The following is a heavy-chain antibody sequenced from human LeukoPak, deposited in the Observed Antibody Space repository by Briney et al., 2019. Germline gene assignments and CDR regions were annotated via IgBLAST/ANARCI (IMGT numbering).Heavy chain of an antibody. CDR2: INPNSGGT. CDR3: ARFREFTFGGAISADY. D-gene: IGHD3-16*01. CDR1: GYTFTGYY. Sequence: GASVKVSCKASGYTFTGYYMHWVRQAPGQGLEWMGWINPNSGGTNYAQKFQGRVTMTRNTSISTAYMELSSLRSEDTAVYYCARFREFTFGGAISADYWGQGTLVTVSS. V-gene: IGHV1-2*02. J-gene: IGHJ4*02.